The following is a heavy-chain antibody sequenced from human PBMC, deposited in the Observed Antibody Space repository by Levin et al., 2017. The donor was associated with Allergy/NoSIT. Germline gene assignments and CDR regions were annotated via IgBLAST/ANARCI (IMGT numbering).Heavy chain of an antibody. Sequence: SQTLSLTCTVSGGSVSSGDYYWTWIRQPPGKGLDWVGNIYYTGSTKYNPSLKSRVTISVDTSKNQFSLRLSSVTAADTAVYYCARDPTSYSDGSSYDYWGQGTLVTVSS. CDR2: IYYTGST. D-gene: IGHD2-15*01. V-gene: IGHV4-61*08. CDR3: ARDPTSYSDGSSYDY. J-gene: IGHJ4*02. CDR1: GGSVSSGDYY.